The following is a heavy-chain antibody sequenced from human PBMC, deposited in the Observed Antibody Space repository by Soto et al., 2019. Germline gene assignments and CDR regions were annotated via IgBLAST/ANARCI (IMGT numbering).Heavy chain of an antibody. J-gene: IGHJ4*02. V-gene: IGHV1-3*01. CDR1: GYTFTSYA. CDR2: ISAGNGNT. D-gene: IGHD3-9*01. Sequence: ASVKVSCKASGYTFTSYAMHWVRQAPGQRLEWMGWISAGNGNTKYSQKFQGRVTITRDTSASTAYMELSSLRSEDTAVYYCARDPGGRVLRYFDWLPSGYFDYWGQGTLATVSS. CDR3: ARDPGGRVLRYFDWLPSGYFDY.